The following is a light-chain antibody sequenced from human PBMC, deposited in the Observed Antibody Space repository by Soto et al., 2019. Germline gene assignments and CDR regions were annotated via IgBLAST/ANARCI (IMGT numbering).Light chain of an antibody. V-gene: IGKV1-39*01. CDR3: QQSYTSLALT. CDR1: QSISIY. Sequence: DIQLTQSPSSLSASVEDRVTITCRASQSISIYLNWYQHKPGRAPKLLIFGAATLHTGVPPRFSGRGSGTNFTLTITSLQPDDFATYYCQQSYTSLALTFGGGTKVEI. J-gene: IGKJ4*01. CDR2: GAA.